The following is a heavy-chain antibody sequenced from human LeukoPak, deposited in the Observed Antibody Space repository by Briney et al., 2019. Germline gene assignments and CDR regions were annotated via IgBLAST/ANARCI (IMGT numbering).Heavy chain of an antibody. D-gene: IGHD2-2*01. J-gene: IGHJ6*02. CDR2: ISGSGGST. V-gene: IGHV3-23*01. Sequence: GGSLRLSCAASGFTFSSYAMSWVRQAPGKGLEWVSAISGSGGSTYYADSVKGRFTISRDNSKNTLYLQMNSLRAEDTAVYYCAKDQNVVVPPLYYYGMDVWGQGTTVTVSS. CDR1: GFTFSSYA. CDR3: AKDQNVVVPPLYYYGMDV.